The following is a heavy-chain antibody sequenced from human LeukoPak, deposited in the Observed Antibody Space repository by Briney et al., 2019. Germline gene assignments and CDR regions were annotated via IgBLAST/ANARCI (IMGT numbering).Heavy chain of an antibody. Sequence: SETLSLTCTVSGGSISSSSYYWGWIRQPPGKGLEWIGSIYYSGSTYYNPSLKSRVTVSVDTSKNQFSLKLSSVTAADTAVYYCARLGPSHYDFWSGYYSQQPFDYWGQGTLVTVSS. J-gene: IGHJ4*02. CDR2: IYYSGST. D-gene: IGHD3-3*01. V-gene: IGHV4-39*07. CDR3: ARLGPSHYDFWSGYYSQQPFDY. CDR1: GGSISSSSYY.